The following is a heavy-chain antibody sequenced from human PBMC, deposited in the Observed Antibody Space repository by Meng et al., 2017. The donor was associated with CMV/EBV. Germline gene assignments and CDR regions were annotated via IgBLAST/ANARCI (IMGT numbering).Heavy chain of an antibody. V-gene: IGHV1-46*01. J-gene: IGHJ6*02. Sequence: ASSMVLCNASGYTSISYYMHRLRQAPGQGLEWMGIINPSGGSTSYSQKFQGRVTMTRDTSTSTAYMELSSLRSEDTAVYYCARVPRYRCGGSYGMDVWGQGTTVTVSS. CDR2: INPSGGST. CDR1: GYTSISYY. D-gene: IGHD2-15*01. CDR3: ARVPRYRCGGSYGMDV.